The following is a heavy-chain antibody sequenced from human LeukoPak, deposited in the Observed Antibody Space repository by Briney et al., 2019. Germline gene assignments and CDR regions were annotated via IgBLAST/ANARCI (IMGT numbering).Heavy chain of an antibody. CDR2: IYYSGST. CDR3: ARGRHSSSWYLDY. J-gene: IGHJ4*02. Sequence: SETLSLTCTVSGGSINSYYWSWIRQPPGKGLEWIGSIYYSGSTNYNPSLKSRVTISVDTSKNQFSLRLSSVTAADTAVYYCARGRHSSSWYLDYWGQGALVTVSS. D-gene: IGHD6-13*01. CDR1: GGSINSYY. V-gene: IGHV4-59*01.